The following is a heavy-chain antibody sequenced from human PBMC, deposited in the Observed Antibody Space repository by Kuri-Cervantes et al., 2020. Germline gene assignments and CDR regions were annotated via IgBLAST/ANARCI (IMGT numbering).Heavy chain of an antibody. J-gene: IGHJ4*02. CDR1: GYTFTSYG. Sequence: ASVKVSCKASGYTFTSYGISWVRQAPGQGLEWMGWINPKTGGTYYAQKFQGRVSMTRNTSTSIAYMDLRGLRSDDTAVYYCSRGLYGAGSYYHYFDYWGQGILVTVSS. V-gene: IGHV1-18*01. CDR3: SRGLYGAGSYYHYFDY. D-gene: IGHD3-10*01. CDR2: INPKTGGT.